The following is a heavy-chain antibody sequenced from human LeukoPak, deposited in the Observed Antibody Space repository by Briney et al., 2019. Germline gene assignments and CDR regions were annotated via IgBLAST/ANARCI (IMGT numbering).Heavy chain of an antibody. D-gene: IGHD3-16*01. CDR2: INPKNGGS. CDR3: ARASFWESPINWFAP. Sequence: ASVKVSCKASGYTFTSYGISWVRQAPGQGLEWVGWINPKNGGSNYAQKFEGRVTMTRDRSISTAYMELSRLTSDDTAVYYCARASFWESPINWFAPWGQGTLVTVSS. V-gene: IGHV1-2*02. CDR1: GYTFTSYG. J-gene: IGHJ5*02.